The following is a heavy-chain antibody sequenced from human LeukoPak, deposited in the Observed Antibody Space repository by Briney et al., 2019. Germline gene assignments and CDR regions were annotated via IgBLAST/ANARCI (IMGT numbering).Heavy chain of an antibody. CDR3: ARHQAPVTGTAPIDY. D-gene: IGHD6-19*01. CDR2: IKQDGSEK. J-gene: IGHJ4*02. Sequence: RAGGSLRLSCAASGFTFSSYWMSWVRQAPGKGLEWVANIKQDGSEKYYVDSVKGRFTISRDNAKNSVYLQMNSLRAEDTAVYYCARHQAPVTGTAPIDYWGQGTLVTVSS. V-gene: IGHV3-7*01. CDR1: GFTFSSYW.